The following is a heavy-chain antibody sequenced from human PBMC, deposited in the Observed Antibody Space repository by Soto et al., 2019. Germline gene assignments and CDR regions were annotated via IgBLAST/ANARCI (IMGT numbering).Heavy chain of an antibody. D-gene: IGHD1-26*01. V-gene: IGHV3-23*01. CDR3: AKNQGVELVPLATVDWFDP. CDR1: GFIFENFG. CDR2: ISGSGFKK. J-gene: IGHJ5*02. Sequence: GGSLRLPCAASGFIFENFGMSWVRQAPGKGLEWISSISGSGFKKYYADSVKGRFTISRDNSKSTVYLELNNLSAEDTAVYHCAKNQGVELVPLATVDWFDPWGQGSVVTVSS.